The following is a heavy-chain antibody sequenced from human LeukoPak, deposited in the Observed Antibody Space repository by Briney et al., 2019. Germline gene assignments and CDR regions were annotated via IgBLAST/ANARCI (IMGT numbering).Heavy chain of an antibody. D-gene: IGHD4-17*01. V-gene: IGHV1-18*01. CDR1: GYSFTSYG. CDR2: ISAYNGNT. CDR3: ARASYGDYVYYFDY. J-gene: IGHJ4*02. Sequence: ASVKVSCKASGYSFTSYGINWVRQAPGQGLEWMGWISAYNGNTKYEEKFQGRVTVTTDTSTNTAYMELRSLRSDDTAVYYCARASYGDYVYYFDYWGQGTLVTVSS.